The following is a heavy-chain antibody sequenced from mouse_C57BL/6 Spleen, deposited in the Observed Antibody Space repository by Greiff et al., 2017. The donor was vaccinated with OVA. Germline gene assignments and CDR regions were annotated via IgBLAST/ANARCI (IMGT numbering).Heavy chain of an antibody. CDR1: GYTFTSYW. D-gene: IGHD2-4*01. CDR2: IDPSDSET. J-gene: IGHJ4*01. CDR3: ARSDYDRAMDY. V-gene: IGHV1-52*01. Sequence: QVQLKQPGAELVRPGSSVKLSCKASGYTFTSYWMHWVKQRPIQGLEWIGNIDPSDSETHYNQKFKDKATLTVDKSSSTAYMQLSSLTSEDSAVYYCARSDYDRAMDYWGQGTSVTVSS.